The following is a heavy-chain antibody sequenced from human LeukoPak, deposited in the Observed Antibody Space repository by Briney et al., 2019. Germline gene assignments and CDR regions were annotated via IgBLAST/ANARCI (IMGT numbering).Heavy chain of an antibody. D-gene: IGHD1-1*01. CDR3: ARSNREEHYYYYYMDV. CDR1: GDSVSSNSAA. V-gene: IGHV6-1*01. J-gene: IGHJ6*03. CDR2: TYYRSKWYN. Sequence: SQTLSLTCAISGDSVSSNSAAWNWIRQSPSRGLEWLGRTYYRSKWYNDYAVSVKSRITINPDTSKNQFSLQLNSVTPEDTAVYYCARSNREEHYYYYYMDVWGKGTTVTVSS.